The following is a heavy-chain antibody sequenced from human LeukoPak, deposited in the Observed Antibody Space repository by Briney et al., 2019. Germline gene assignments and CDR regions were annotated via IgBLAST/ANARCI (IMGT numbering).Heavy chain of an antibody. J-gene: IGHJ3*02. D-gene: IGHD6-19*01. V-gene: IGHV3-21*01. CDR2: ISSSSSYI. CDR3: ARVRAVSGTRGAFDI. Sequence: GGSLRLSCAASGFTFSSYSMNWVRQAPGKGLEWVSSISSSSSYIYYADSVKGRFTISRDNAKNSLYLQMNSLRAEDTAVYYCARVRAVSGTRGAFDIWGQGTMVTVSS. CDR1: GFTFSSYS.